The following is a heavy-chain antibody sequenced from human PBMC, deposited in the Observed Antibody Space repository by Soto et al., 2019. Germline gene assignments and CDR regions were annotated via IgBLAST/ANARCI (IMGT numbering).Heavy chain of an antibody. CDR3: ARSPFGKCGCSCYDY. CDR2: INPNSGGT. V-gene: IGHV1-2*04. Sequence: GASVKVSCKASGYTFTGYYMHWVRQAPGQGLEWMGWINPNSGGTNYAQKFQGWVTMTRDTSISTAYMELSRLRSDDTAVYYCARSPFGKCGCSCYDYWGQGTLVTVSS. J-gene: IGHJ4*02. CDR1: GYTFTGYY. D-gene: IGHD2-15*01.